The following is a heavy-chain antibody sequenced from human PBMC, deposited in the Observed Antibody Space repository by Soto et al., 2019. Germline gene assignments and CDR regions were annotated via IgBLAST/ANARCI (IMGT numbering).Heavy chain of an antibody. CDR2: ISGSGGST. CDR3: AKLMILTGHYTGYNSPGY. Sequence: GGSLILSCAASGFTFSSYAMSWVRQAPGKGLEWVSAISGSGGSTYYADSVKGRFTISRDNSKNTLYLQMNSLRAGDTAVYYCAKLMILTGHYTGYNSPGYWGQGTLVTVAS. CDR1: GFTFSSYA. D-gene: IGHD3-9*01. J-gene: IGHJ4*02. V-gene: IGHV3-23*01.